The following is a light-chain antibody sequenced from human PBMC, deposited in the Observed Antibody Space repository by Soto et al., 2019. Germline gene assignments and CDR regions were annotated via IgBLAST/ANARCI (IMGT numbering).Light chain of an antibody. Sequence: LAQPASVSGSPGQSITISCSGTSSDVGGYNYVSWYQQNPGKAPKLIIYEVSNRPSGVSNRFSGSKSGNTASLTISGLQAEDEADYYCISYSGSSSSYVFGTGTKVTVL. V-gene: IGLV2-14*01. CDR3: ISYSGSSSSYV. CDR1: SSDVGGYNY. J-gene: IGLJ1*01. CDR2: EVS.